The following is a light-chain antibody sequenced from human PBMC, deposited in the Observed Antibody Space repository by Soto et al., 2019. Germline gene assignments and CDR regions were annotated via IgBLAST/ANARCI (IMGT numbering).Light chain of an antibody. V-gene: IGKV1-39*01. CDR2: AAS. Sequence: DIKMTQSPSSLSAYVGDRVTITCRASQTISNYLQWYQQKSGQAPKLLVYAASILHSGVPSRFSGSGSGTDFTLTINSLKPEDFATYYCLQTYTTLTWTFGQGTKVDIK. J-gene: IGKJ1*01. CDR3: LQTYTTLTWT. CDR1: QTISNY.